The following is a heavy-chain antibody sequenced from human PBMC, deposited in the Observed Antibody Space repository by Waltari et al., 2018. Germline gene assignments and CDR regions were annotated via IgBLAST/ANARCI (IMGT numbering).Heavy chain of an antibody. D-gene: IGHD2-21*02. CDR1: GFPFSTYG. J-gene: IGHJ1*01. CDR3: AILRGCGSDCSSGYFLE. Sequence: VQLVESGGGVVQPGKSLRLSCAASGFPFSTYGLHWVRQAPGMGPEWVAVIWSDGNTKYYADSVKGRFTISRDNSNNTLFLQMNNLRAGDTALYYCAILRGCGSDCSSGYFLEWGQGTLVTVSS. V-gene: IGHV3-33*01. CDR2: IWSDGNTK.